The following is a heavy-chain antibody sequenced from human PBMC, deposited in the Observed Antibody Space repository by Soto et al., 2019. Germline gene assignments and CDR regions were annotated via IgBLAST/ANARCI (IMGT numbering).Heavy chain of an antibody. CDR1: GFTFSSYG. CDR3: AKDGGYNWNLYGMDV. Sequence: PGGSLRLSCAASGFTFSSYGMHWVRQAPGKGLEWVAVISYDGSNKYYADSVKGRFTISRDNSKNTLYLQMNSLRAEDTAVYYCAKDGGYNWNLYGMDVWGQGTTVTVSS. D-gene: IGHD1-20*01. CDR2: ISYDGSNK. V-gene: IGHV3-30*18. J-gene: IGHJ6*02.